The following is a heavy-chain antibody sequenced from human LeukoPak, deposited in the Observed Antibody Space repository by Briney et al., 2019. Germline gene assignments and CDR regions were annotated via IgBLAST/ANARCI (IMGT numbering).Heavy chain of an antibody. CDR1: GFTISSYW. J-gene: IGHJ6*02. CDR2: IKQDGSEK. Sequence: PGGSLRLSCAASGFTISSYWMSWVRQAPGKGLEWVANIKQDGSEKYYVDSVKGRFTISRDNAKNSLYLQMNSLRAEDTAVYYCARAGYCTNGVCYHAYYYYYGMDVWGQGTTVTVSS. V-gene: IGHV3-7*01. CDR3: ARAGYCTNGVCYHAYYYYYGMDV. D-gene: IGHD2-8*01.